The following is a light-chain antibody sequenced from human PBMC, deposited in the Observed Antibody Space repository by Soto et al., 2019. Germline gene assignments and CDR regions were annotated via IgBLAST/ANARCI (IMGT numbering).Light chain of an antibody. CDR1: QSVSGRH. Sequence: DILLTQSPGTLSLSPGERVTLSCRASQSVSGRHLAWYQQKPGQAPRLLIYATSYRATGIPDRFSGSGSGTDFTLTISRLEPEDFAVYFCQQYVGSPFTFGPGTKVDIK. V-gene: IGKV3-20*01. J-gene: IGKJ3*01. CDR3: QQYVGSPFT. CDR2: ATS.